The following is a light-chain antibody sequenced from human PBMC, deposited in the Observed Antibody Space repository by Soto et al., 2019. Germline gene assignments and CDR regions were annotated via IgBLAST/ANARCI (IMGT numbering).Light chain of an antibody. CDR3: QQYNGWPWT. Sequence: EIVMTQSPATLSVSPGEGATLSCRATQTIGNKLAWYLQRPGQAPRLLMYGASTRATDIPARFSGSGSGTEFTLTITGLQSEDFAVYYCQQYNGWPWTFGLGTKVDIK. CDR2: GAS. V-gene: IGKV3-15*01. J-gene: IGKJ1*01. CDR1: QTIGNK.